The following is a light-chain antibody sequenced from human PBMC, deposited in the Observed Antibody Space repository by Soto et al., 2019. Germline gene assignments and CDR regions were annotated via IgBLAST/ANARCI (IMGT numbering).Light chain of an antibody. J-gene: IGKJ1*01. CDR1: QTISSW. CDR3: QHYNSYSEA. V-gene: IGKV1-5*03. CDR2: KAS. Sequence: EIEMARSRSPMSGSVGYRVTHTCRASQTISSWLAWYQQKPGKAPKLLIYKASTLKSGVPSRFSGSGSGTEFTLTISSLQPDDFATYYCQHYNSYSEAFGQGTNVDVK.